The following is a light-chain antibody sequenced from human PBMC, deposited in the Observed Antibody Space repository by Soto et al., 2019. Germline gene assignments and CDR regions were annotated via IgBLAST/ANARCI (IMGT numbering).Light chain of an antibody. CDR1: SSDVGGYIY. V-gene: IGLV2-14*01. J-gene: IGLJ2*01. Sequence: QSVLTQPASVSGSPGQSITISCTGTSSDVGGYIYVSWYQQHPGKAPKLMIYEVSSRPSGVSDRFSGSKSGNTASLTISGLQAEDEADYYCSSYTSSSAFEVFGGGTKLTVL. CDR2: EVS. CDR3: SSYTSSSAFEV.